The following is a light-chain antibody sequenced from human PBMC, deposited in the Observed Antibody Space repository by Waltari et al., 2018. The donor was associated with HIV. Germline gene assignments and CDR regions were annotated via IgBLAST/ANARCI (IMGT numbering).Light chain of an antibody. Sequence: DIQMTQSPSSLSGSVGDKITITCRASQDISNYVAWYQQKPGKIPQLLFYAASTLQSGVPSRFSGGGSGTEFNFTIHSLQPEDVGTYYCQRYNSAPRTFGQGSTV. J-gene: IGKJ1*01. CDR2: AAS. CDR3: QRYNSAPRT. V-gene: IGKV1-27*01. CDR1: QDISNY.